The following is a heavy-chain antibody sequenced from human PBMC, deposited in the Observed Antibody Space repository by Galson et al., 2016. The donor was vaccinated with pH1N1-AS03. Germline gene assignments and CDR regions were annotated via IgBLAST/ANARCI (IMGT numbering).Heavy chain of an antibody. Sequence: SLRLSCAASGFTISKYGMHWVRQAPGKGLEWMAIIWNDGGTTHCADSVKGRFTISRDNSKNKLYLQMNSLRGEDTAVYYCVRDDDSSGYYPDSWGRGTLVTVSS. CDR3: VRDDDSSGYYPDS. D-gene: IGHD3-22*01. CDR1: GFTISKYG. J-gene: IGHJ4*02. V-gene: IGHV3-33*01. CDR2: IWNDGGTT.